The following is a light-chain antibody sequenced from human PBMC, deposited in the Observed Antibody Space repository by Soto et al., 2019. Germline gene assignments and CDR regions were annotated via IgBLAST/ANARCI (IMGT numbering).Light chain of an antibody. J-gene: IGKJ2*01. CDR1: QNAGNY. Sequence: EIVLTQSPPTLSLSPGDRATLSCRASQNAGNYLIWYQQKPGQAPRLLISDTSTRAAGVPTRFSGSRSGTEFTLTISRLEPEDFAVYYCQQYITSPPMYTFGQGTKLEIK. CDR3: QQYITSPPMYT. CDR2: DTS. V-gene: IGKV3-20*01.